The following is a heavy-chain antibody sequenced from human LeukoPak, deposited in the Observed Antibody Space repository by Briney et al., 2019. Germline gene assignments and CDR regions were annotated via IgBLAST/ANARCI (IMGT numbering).Heavy chain of an antibody. J-gene: IGHJ3*02. CDR1: GGSISSSSYY. D-gene: IGHD7-27*01. CDR2: VYYSRST. V-gene: IGHV4-39*07. Sequence: PSETLSLTCTVSGGSISSSSYYWGWIRQPPGKGLEWIGSVYYSRSTYYSPSLKSRVTISVDTSKNQFSLKLSSVTAADTAVYYCARLRTGDRFGAFDIWGQGTMVTVSS. CDR3: ARLRTGDRFGAFDI.